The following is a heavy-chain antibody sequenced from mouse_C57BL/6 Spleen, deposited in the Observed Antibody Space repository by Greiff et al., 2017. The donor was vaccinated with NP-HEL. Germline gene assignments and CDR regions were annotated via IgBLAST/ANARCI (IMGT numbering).Heavy chain of an antibody. V-gene: IGHV5-9*01. CDR2: ISGGGGNT. J-gene: IGHJ1*03. CDR3: ARRGYGSSYAYFDV. D-gene: IGHD1-1*01. Sequence: EVMLVESGGGLVKPGGSLKLSCAASGFTFSSYTMSWVRQTPEKRLEWVATISGGGGNTYYPDSVKGRFTISRDNAKNTLYLQMSSLRSEDTALYYCARRGYGSSYAYFDVWGTGTTVTVSS. CDR1: GFTFSSYT.